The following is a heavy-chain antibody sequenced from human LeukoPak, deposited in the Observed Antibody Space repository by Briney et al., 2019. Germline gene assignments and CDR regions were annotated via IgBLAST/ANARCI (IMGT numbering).Heavy chain of an antibody. D-gene: IGHD3-22*01. V-gene: IGHV4-38-2*02. CDR2: IYHSGST. CDR3: ARKAGYYYDSSGPGREY. CDR1: GYSISSGYY. Sequence: SETLSLTCTVFGYSISSGYYWGWIRQPPGKGLEWIGSIYHSGSTYYNPSLKSRVTISVDTSKNQFSLKLSSVTAADTAVYYCARKAGYYYDSSGPGREYWGQGTLVTVSS. J-gene: IGHJ4*02.